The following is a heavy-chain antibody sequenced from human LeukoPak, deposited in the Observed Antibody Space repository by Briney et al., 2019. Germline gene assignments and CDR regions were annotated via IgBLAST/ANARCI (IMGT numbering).Heavy chain of an antibody. CDR1: GYTFTSYG. V-gene: IGHV1-69*06. CDR3: ARTGYCSGGSCLNWFDP. D-gene: IGHD2-15*01. Sequence: ASVKVSCKASGYTFTSYGISWVRQAPGQGLEWMGGIIPIFGTANYAQKFQGRVTITADKSTSTAYMELSRLRSDDTAVYYCARTGYCSGGSCLNWFDPWGQGTLVTVSS. J-gene: IGHJ5*02. CDR2: IIPIFGTA.